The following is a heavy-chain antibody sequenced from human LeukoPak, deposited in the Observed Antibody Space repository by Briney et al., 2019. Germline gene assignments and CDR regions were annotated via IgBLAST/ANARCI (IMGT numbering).Heavy chain of an antibody. Sequence: SVKVSCKASGGTFRSYAISWVRQAPGQGLEWMGGVIPIFGTANYAQKFQGRVTITADESTSTAYMELSSLRSEDTAVYYCARVSGSYYSGYDYWGQGTLVTVSS. V-gene: IGHV1-69*13. CDR2: VIPIFGTA. D-gene: IGHD1-26*01. CDR1: GGTFRSYA. J-gene: IGHJ4*02. CDR3: ARVSGSYYSGYDY.